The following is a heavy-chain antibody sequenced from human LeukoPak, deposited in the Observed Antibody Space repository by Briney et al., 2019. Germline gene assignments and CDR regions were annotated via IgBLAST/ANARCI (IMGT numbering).Heavy chain of an antibody. CDR2: LSAYNGNT. V-gene: IGHV1-18*04. CDR1: GYTFTNYD. Sequence: ASVKVSCKASGYTFTNYDMSWVRQAPGQGLEWMGWLSAYNGNTNYAQRFQGRVTMTTDTSTRTAYMELTSVTSEDTDAYLSARVQGFGGVIVPRLDYWGQGTPVTVSS. J-gene: IGHJ4*02. CDR3: ARVQGFGGVIVPRLDY. D-gene: IGHD3-16*02.